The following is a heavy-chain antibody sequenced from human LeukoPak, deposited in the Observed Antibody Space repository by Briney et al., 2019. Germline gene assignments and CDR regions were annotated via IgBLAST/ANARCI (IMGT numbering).Heavy chain of an antibody. Sequence: PGXSXRLSCAASGFTFSSYNMNWVRQAPGKGLEWVSSISSTSIYIYYADSVKGRFTISRDNAKNSLYLQMNSLRAEDTAVYYCAREEDFDYWGQGTLVTVSS. CDR3: AREEDFDY. CDR2: ISSTSIYI. J-gene: IGHJ4*02. CDR1: GFTFSSYN. V-gene: IGHV3-21*06.